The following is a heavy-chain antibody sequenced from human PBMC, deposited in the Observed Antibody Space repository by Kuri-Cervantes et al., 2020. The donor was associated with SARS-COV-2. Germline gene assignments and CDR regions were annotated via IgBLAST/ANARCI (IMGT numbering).Heavy chain of an antibody. V-gene: IGHV5-51*01. CDR1: GYSFTSYW. CDR3: ARPRGGSSWSRDAFDI. D-gene: IGHD6-13*01. CDR2: IYPGDSDT. J-gene: IGHJ3*02. Sequence: GGSLRLSCKGSGYSFTSYWIGWVRQMPGKGLEGMGIIYPGDSDTRYSPSFQGQVTISADKSISTAYLQWSSLKASDNAMYYCARPRGGSSWSRDAFDIWGQGTMVTVSS.